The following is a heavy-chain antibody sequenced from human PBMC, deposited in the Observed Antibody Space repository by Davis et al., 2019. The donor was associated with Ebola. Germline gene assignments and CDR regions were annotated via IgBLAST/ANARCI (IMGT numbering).Heavy chain of an antibody. CDR1: GYTFTSYG. V-gene: IGHV1-18*01. D-gene: IGHD2-15*01. CDR2: ISAYNGNT. Sequence: AASVKVSCKASGYTFTSYGISWVRQAPGQGLEWMGWISAYNGNTNYAQKFQGRVTITRDTSASTAYMELSSLRSEDTAVYYCARGGDCSGGSCYFWDYWGQGTLVTVSS. CDR3: ARGGDCSGGSCYFWDY. J-gene: IGHJ4*02.